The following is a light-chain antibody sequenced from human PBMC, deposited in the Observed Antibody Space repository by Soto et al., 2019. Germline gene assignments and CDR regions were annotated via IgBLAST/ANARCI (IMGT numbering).Light chain of an antibody. CDR2: GAT. CDR3: QHYGSSPPYT. J-gene: IGKJ2*01. CDR1: QSVTSSY. V-gene: IGKV3-20*01. Sequence: EIVLTQSPGTLSLSPGERATLSCRASQSVTSSYLAWYQQKPGQAPRLLISGATSRATGIPDRFSGSGSGTDFTLTISRLEPEDFAMYYCQHYGSSPPYTFGQVTKLEIK.